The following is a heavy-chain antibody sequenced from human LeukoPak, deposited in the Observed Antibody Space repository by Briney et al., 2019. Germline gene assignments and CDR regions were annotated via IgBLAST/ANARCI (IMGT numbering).Heavy chain of an antibody. Sequence: GGSLRLSCAASGFTFSSYGMHWVRQVPGKGLEWVAVISYDGSNKYYADSVKGRFTISRDNSKNTLYLQMNSLRAEDTAVYYCANVLGYCSSTSCPPGYWGQGTLVTVSS. J-gene: IGHJ4*02. CDR2: ISYDGSNK. CDR3: ANVLGYCSSTSCPPGY. V-gene: IGHV3-30*18. D-gene: IGHD2-2*01. CDR1: GFTFSSYG.